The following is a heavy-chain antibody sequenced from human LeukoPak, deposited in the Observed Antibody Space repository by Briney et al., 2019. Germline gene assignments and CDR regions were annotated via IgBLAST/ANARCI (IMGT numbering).Heavy chain of an antibody. CDR1: GYTFTSYW. CDR3: ARALYYYDSSGYYSNAFDI. Sequence: GESLKISCEGSGYTFTSYWIAWVRQMPGKGLEWMGIIYPGDSDTRYSPSFQGQVTISADKSISTAYLQWSSLKASDTAMYYCARALYYYDSSGYYSNAFDIWGQGTMVTVSS. CDR2: IYPGDSDT. V-gene: IGHV5-51*01. J-gene: IGHJ3*02. D-gene: IGHD3-22*01.